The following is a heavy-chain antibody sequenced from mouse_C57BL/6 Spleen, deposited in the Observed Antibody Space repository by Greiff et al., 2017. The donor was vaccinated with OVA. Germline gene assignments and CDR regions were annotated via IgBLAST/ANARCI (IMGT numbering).Heavy chain of an antibody. Sequence: EVQLQQSGPELVKPGASVKIPCKASGYTFTDYNMDWVKQSHGKSLEWIGDINPNNGGTIYNQKFKGKATLTVDKSSSTAYMELRSLTSEDTAVYYCARKSYYYVSRGYSMDYWGQGTSVTVSS. V-gene: IGHV1-18*01. CDR2: INPNNGGT. CDR1: GYTFTDYN. CDR3: ARKSYYYVSRGYSMDY. J-gene: IGHJ4*01. D-gene: IGHD1-1*01.